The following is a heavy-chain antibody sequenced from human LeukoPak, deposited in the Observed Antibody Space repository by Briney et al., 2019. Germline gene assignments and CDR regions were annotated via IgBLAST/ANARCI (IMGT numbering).Heavy chain of an antibody. CDR3: ARARGYCSSTSCYYYYGMDV. CDR2: IWYDGSNK. J-gene: IGHJ6*02. CDR1: GFTFSSYG. V-gene: IGHV3-33*01. Sequence: GRSLRLSCAASGFTFSSYGMHWVRQAPGKGLEWVAVIWYDGSNKYYADSVKGRFTISRDNSKNTLYLQMNRLRAEDTAVYYCARARGYCSSTSCYYYYGMDVWGQGTTVTVSS. D-gene: IGHD2-2*01.